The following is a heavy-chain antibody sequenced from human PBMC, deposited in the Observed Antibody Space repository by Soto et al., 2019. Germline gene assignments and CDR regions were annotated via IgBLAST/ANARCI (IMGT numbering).Heavy chain of an antibody. CDR2: MNPNSGNT. V-gene: IGHV1-8*01. J-gene: IGHJ3*02. CDR3: ARGLTMVRGVIMRAFDI. CDR1: GYTFTSYD. Sequence: GASVKVSCKASGYTFTSYDINWVRQATGQGLEWMGWMNPNSGNTGYAQKFQGRVTMTRNTSISTAYMELSSLRSEDTAVYYCARGLTMVRGVIMRAFDIWGQGTMVTVSS. D-gene: IGHD3-10*01.